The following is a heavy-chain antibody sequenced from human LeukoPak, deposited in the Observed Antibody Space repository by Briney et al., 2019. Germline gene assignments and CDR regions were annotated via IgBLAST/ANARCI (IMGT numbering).Heavy chain of an antibody. CDR1: GFTFSGYW. V-gene: IGHV3-7*01. Sequence: PEGSLRLSCVASGFTFSGYWMTWVRQAPGKGLEWVANIKQDGSEKYYVDSVKGRFTISRDNAKNSLYLQMNSLRAEDTAVYYCARDPGYYGSGSYLNWGQGTLVTVSS. J-gene: IGHJ4*02. CDR2: IKQDGSEK. D-gene: IGHD3-10*01. CDR3: ARDPGYYGSGSYLN.